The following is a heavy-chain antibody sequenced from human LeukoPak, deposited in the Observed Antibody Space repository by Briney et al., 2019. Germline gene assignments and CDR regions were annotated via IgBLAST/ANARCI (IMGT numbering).Heavy chain of an antibody. Sequence: PGRSLRLSCAASGFSFSSFWMNWVRQAPGKGLEWVSSISTGGTYIYYADSVKGRFTISRDNAKNPLYLQMNSLRAEDTAVYYCAREAGGFDYWGQGTLVTVSS. CDR1: GFSFSSFW. CDR3: AREAGGFDY. V-gene: IGHV3-21*01. CDR2: ISTGGTYI. D-gene: IGHD3-10*01. J-gene: IGHJ4*02.